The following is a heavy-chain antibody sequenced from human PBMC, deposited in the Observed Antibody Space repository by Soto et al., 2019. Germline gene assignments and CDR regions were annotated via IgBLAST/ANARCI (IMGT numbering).Heavy chain of an antibody. V-gene: IGHV1-69*02. Sequence: QVQLVQSGTEVKKPGSSVKVSCKASGGTFSSYTISWVRQAPGQGLEWMGRIIPILGIANYAQKFQGRVTITADKSTSTAYMELSSLRSEDTAVYYCARLVDTADFDYWGQGTLVTVSS. D-gene: IGHD5-18*01. J-gene: IGHJ4*02. CDR2: IIPILGIA. CDR1: GGTFSSYT. CDR3: ARLVDTADFDY.